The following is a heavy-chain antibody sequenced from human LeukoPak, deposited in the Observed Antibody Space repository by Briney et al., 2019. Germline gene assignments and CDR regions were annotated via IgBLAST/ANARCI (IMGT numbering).Heavy chain of an antibody. Sequence: ASVKVSCKPSGYTFINFDINWLRQATGQGLGWMGRMSPNSGNTVYAQKFQGRVTLTRNTSIGTAYMELSSLTSENTAVYYCAKSPHPTVVTATLPVNFFDSWGQGTLVTVSS. CDR1: GYTFINFD. CDR2: MSPNSGNT. D-gene: IGHD4-23*01. CDR3: AKSPHPTVVTATLPVNFFDS. V-gene: IGHV1-8*02. J-gene: IGHJ5*01.